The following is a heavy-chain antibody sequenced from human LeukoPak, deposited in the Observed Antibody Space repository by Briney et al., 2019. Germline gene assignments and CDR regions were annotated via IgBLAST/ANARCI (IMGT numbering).Heavy chain of an antibody. CDR3: ASPPYGSGSYYYTY. CDR1: GFTVSSNY. CDR2: IYSGGST. D-gene: IGHD3-10*01. J-gene: IGHJ4*02. V-gene: IGHV3-66*02. Sequence: GGSLRLSCGASGFTVSSNYMSWVRQAPGKGLEWVSVIYSGGSTYYADSVKGRFTISRDNSKNTLYLQMNSLRAEDTAVYYCASPPYGSGSYYYTYWGQGTLVTVSS.